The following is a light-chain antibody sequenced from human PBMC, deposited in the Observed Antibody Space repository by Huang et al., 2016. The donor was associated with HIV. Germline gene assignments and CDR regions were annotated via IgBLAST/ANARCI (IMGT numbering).Light chain of an antibody. CDR1: QSISTY. V-gene: IGKV1-39*01. J-gene: IGKJ2*01. Sequence: DIQMTQSPSSLSASVGDRVTIACRASQSISTYVNWYQQKPGKAPKLLIYEASTLHNGGPPRFSASGSGTHFTLTISRLQSEDFATYHCQQTYSHPRTFGQGTKLEIK. CDR2: EAS. CDR3: QQTYSHPRT.